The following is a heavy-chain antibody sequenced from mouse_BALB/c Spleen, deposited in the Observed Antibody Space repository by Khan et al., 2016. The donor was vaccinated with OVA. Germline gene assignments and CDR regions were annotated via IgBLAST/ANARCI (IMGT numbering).Heavy chain of an antibody. Sequence: QIQLVQSGPELKKPGETVKISCKASGYTFTNYGMNWVKQAPGKGLKWMGWINTYTGEPTYADDFKGRFAFSLETSASTAYLQINNLKNEDTATYCGARSNGNYWLAYGGQGTLVTVSA. CDR1: GYTFTNYG. V-gene: IGHV9-3-1*01. CDR3: ARSNGNYWLAY. J-gene: IGHJ3*01. D-gene: IGHD2-1*01. CDR2: INTYTGEP.